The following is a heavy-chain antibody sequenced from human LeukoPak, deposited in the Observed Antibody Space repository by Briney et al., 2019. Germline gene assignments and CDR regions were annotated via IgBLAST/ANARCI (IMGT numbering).Heavy chain of an antibody. Sequence: ASVKVSCNASGYSFTSYDINWVRQAPGQGLEWMGWVNPKSGNTGYKQKFQARVTITRDTSISAAYMELSSLTSDDTAVYFCARGLPLGYCTYGVCYPPKHFDFWGQGTLVTVSS. V-gene: IGHV1-8*03. CDR1: GYSFTSYD. CDR3: ARGLPLGYCTYGVCYPPKHFDF. D-gene: IGHD2-8*01. CDR2: VNPKSGNT. J-gene: IGHJ4*02.